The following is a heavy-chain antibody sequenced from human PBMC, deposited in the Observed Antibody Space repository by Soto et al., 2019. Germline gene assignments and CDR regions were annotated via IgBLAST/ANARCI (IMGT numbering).Heavy chain of an antibody. D-gene: IGHD2-21*02. CDR3: ARADRTLVTSYSLDV. J-gene: IGHJ6*02. CDR2: INHSGTI. CDR1: GGSLGGDY. Sequence: PSETLSLTCAVYGGSLGGDYWTWIRQAPGKGLEWIGEINHSGTINFDPSLRSRLTISLDTSKKEFSLKLSSVTDADTATYYCARADRTLVTSYSLDVWGQGTTVPVSS. V-gene: IGHV4-34*01.